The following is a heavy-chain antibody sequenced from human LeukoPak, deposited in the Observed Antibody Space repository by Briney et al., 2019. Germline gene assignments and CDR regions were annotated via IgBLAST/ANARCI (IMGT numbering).Heavy chain of an antibody. D-gene: IGHD4-17*01. CDR3: ARDTRDYGDLPSPFDY. V-gene: IGHV3-48*04. Sequence: GGSLRLSCAASGFTFSSYSMNWVRQAPGKGLEWVSYISSSSSTIYYADSVKGRFTISRDNAKNSLYLQMNSLRAEDTAVYYCARDTRDYGDLPSPFDYWGQGTLVTVSS. CDR2: ISSSSSTI. J-gene: IGHJ4*02. CDR1: GFTFSSYS.